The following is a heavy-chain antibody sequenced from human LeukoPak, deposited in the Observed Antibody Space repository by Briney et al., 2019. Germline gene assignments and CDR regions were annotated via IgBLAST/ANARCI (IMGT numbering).Heavy chain of an antibody. Sequence: GGSLRLSCAASGFTFSTYAMSWVRQAPGKGLEWVSGISASGGTTYYADSVKGRFTISRDNSKNTLYLQMNSLRGEDTAVYYCARGSPYYYGSGSYYQTDWFDPWGQGTLVTVSS. CDR3: ARGSPYYYGSGSYYQTDWFDP. J-gene: IGHJ5*02. CDR2: ISASGGTT. V-gene: IGHV3-23*01. D-gene: IGHD3-10*01. CDR1: GFTFSTYA.